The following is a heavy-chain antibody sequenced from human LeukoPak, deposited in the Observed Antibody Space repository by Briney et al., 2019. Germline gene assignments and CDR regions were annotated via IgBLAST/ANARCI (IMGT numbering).Heavy chain of an antibody. CDR3: ARDSSEFRSLIPH. V-gene: IGHV1-69*01. CDR2: IITMFGTA. D-gene: IGHD2-21*01. J-gene: IGHJ1*01. CDR1: GGTFSIYA. Sequence: ASVMVSCTASGGTFSIYAISWVRPAPGRGLEWMGGIITMFGTAKYAQKFQGRVTITADESTSTAYMELRSLRFEDTAVYYCARDSSEFRSLIPHWGQGTLVTVSS.